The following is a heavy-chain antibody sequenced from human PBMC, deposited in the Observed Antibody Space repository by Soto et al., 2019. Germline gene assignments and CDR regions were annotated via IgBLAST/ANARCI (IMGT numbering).Heavy chain of an antibody. CDR1: GFTFTSSA. CDR2: IVVGSGNT. Sequence: QMQLVQSGPEVKKPGTTVKVSCKASGFTFTSSAVQWVRQARGQRLEWIGWIVVGSGNTNYAQKFQERVTITRDMSTSTAYMERSSLRSEDTAVYYCAADCYYDSSGYYCYYGMDVWGQGTTVTVSS. D-gene: IGHD3-22*01. V-gene: IGHV1-58*01. CDR3: AADCYYDSSGYYCYYGMDV. J-gene: IGHJ6*02.